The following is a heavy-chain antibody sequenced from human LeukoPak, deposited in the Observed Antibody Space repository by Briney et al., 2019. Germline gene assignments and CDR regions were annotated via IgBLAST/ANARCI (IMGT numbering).Heavy chain of an antibody. CDR2: IYYSGST. J-gene: IGHJ4*02. CDR3: ARHGSTDYFEN. V-gene: IGHV4-39*01. CDR1: GFTLSNYW. D-gene: IGHD2-2*03. Sequence: PGGSLRLSCVASGFTLSNYWMSWVRQSPGKGLEWIGRIYYSGSTFYNPSLKSRVTISVDTSKNQLSLRLSSVTAADTAVYYCARHGSTDYFENWVQGSLVTVSS.